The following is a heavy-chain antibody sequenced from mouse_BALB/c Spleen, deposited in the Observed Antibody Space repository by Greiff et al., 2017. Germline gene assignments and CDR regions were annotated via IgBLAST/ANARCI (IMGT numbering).Heavy chain of an antibody. J-gene: IGHJ3*01. D-gene: IGHD2-4*01. Sequence: DVQLQESGGDLVKPGGSLKLSCAASGFTFSSYGMSWVRQTPDKRLEWVATISTGGSYTDYQDSLKGRFTISIDNAKNTLYLQMSSLKSEDTAVYYCARLRDDDGNWLAYWGQGTLVTVSA. V-gene: IGHV5-6*01. CDR2: ISTGGSYT. CDR1: GFTFSSYG. CDR3: ARLRDDDGNWLAY.